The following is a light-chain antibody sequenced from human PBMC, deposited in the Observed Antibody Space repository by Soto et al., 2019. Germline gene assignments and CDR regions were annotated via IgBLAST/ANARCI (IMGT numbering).Light chain of an antibody. Sequence: DIQLTQSPSFLSASVGDRVIITCRASQGISSYLAWYQQKPGKAPKLLISAASTLQSGVPSRFSGSGSGTEFTLTISSLQPEDFATYYCQQLNSYPYTFGQGTKLEIK. CDR3: QQLNSYPYT. CDR2: AAS. J-gene: IGKJ2*01. CDR1: QGISSY. V-gene: IGKV1-9*01.